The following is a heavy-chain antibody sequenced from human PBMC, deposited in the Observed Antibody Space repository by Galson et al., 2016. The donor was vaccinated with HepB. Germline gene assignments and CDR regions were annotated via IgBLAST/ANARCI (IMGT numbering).Heavy chain of an antibody. Sequence: SLRLSCAASRFTFSRYGMHWVRQAPGKGLEWVAVIWFDGTLKYYGDSVRGRFTISRDDSQSTLHLQMNSLRVEDTAVYYCARDSMATITGLDGFDIWGQGTMVTVSS. D-gene: IGHD5-24*01. CDR2: IWFDGTLK. CDR3: ARDSMATITGLDGFDI. CDR1: RFTFSRYG. J-gene: IGHJ3*02. V-gene: IGHV3-33*01.